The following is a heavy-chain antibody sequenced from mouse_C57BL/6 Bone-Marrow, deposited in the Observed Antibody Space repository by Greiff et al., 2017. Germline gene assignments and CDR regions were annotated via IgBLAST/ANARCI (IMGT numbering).Heavy chain of an antibody. CDR3: ARDGAMDY. Sequence: QVQLQQPGAELVMPGASVKLSCKASGYTFTSYWMHWVKQRPGQGLEWIGAIDPSDSNTNYNQKFKGKSTLTVYKSSSTAYMQLSSLTSEDSAVYYCARDGAMDYWGQGTSVTVSS. CDR1: GYTFTSYW. V-gene: IGHV1-69*01. J-gene: IGHJ4*01. CDR2: IDPSDSNT.